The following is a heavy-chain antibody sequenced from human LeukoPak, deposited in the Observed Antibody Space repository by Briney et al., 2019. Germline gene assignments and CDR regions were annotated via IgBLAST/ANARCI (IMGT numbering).Heavy chain of an antibody. CDR1: GGSISSYY. J-gene: IGHJ4*02. CDR2: IYYSGST. V-gene: IGHV4-59*01. Sequence: PSETLSLTCTVSGGSISSYYWSWIRQPPGKGLEWIGYIYYSGSTNYNPSLKSRVTISVDTSKNQFSLKLSSVTAADTAVYYCARDRGYSYGFFRDYWGQGTLVSVSS. CDR3: ARDRGYSYGFFRDY. D-gene: IGHD5-18*01.